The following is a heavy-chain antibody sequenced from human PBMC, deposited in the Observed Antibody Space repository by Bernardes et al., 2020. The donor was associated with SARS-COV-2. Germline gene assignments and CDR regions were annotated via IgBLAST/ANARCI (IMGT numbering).Heavy chain of an antibody. V-gene: IGHV4-59*01. CDR3: ARDQDGDCFFDS. J-gene: IGHJ5*01. CDR2: TYHTGNS. Sequence: SETLSLTCTVSGGSISSYYWSWIRQPPGKGPEWIGYTYHTGNSNYNPSLKSRVTLSIDTSKNQFSLKLNSVTAADTAVYYCARDQDGDCFFDSWGQGTMVTVSS. CDR1: GGSISSYY. D-gene: IGHD2-21*02.